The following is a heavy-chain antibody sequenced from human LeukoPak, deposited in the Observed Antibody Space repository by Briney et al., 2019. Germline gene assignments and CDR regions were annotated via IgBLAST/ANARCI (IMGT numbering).Heavy chain of an antibody. V-gene: IGHV1-18*01. Sequence: ASVKVSCKASGYTFTTYGISWVRQARGQGLEWMGWINTYNGNTNYAQKLQGRVTMTTDTSTSTAYMDLRSLRSDDTAVYYCSRDTVGTDYWGQGTLVTVSS. CDR3: SRDTVGTDY. CDR2: INTYNGNT. J-gene: IGHJ4*02. CDR1: GYTFTTYG. D-gene: IGHD4-23*01.